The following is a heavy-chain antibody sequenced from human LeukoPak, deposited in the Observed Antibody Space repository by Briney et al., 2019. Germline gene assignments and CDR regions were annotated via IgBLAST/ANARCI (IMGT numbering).Heavy chain of an antibody. CDR2: INYSGRT. Sequence: PSETLSLTCTISDDSISNNRYFWAWIRQPPGKGLEWIGSINYSGRTYDNPSLKSRVTISIGTSKNQIFLKLRSTTAADTAHYYCARAEINDYNRYWGQGILVIVSS. V-gene: IGHV4-39*07. D-gene: IGHD4-11*01. CDR1: DDSISNNRYF. J-gene: IGHJ4*02. CDR3: ARAEINDYNRY.